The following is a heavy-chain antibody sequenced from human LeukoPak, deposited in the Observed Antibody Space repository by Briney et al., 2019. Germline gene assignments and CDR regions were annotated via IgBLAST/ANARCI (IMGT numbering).Heavy chain of an antibody. CDR2: INHSGST. J-gene: IGHJ3*02. CDR3: ARDGVAAFFDI. V-gene: IGHV4-34*01. CDR1: GGSFSGYY. Sequence: SETLSLTCAVYGGSFSGYYWSWIRQPPGKGLEWIGEINHSGSTNYNPSLKSRVTISVDTSKNQFSLKLSSVTAADTAVYYCARDGVAAFFDIWGQGTMVTVSS. D-gene: IGHD2-15*01.